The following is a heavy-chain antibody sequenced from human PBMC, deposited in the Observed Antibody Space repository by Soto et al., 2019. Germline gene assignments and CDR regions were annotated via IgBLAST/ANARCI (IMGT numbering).Heavy chain of an antibody. V-gene: IGHV3-74*01. CDR1: GFPFGSYW. J-gene: IGHJ4*02. CDR2: INSDGSST. Sequence: EVQLVESGGGLVQPGESRGLSFAASGFPFGSYWMPWVRQAPGKGLVWVSRINSDGSSTSYAGSVKGRFTISRDNAKNTLYLQMNSLRAEDTAVYYCVRTSLVVAAATREDYWGQGTLVTVSS. CDR3: VRTSLVVAAATREDY. D-gene: IGHD2-15*01.